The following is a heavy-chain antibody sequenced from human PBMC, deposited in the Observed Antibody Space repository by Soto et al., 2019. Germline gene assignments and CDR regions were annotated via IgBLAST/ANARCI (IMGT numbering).Heavy chain of an antibody. Sequence: ASVKVSCKTSEYRFSSYTIHWVRQAPGQRLEWMGWIIADSGNTKYSQTFQDRLTITRDTSASTVYMDLSSLRSEDTAVYYCASSYYYDSSGYSSLYYYYGMDVRARRTTVTVSS. V-gene: IGHV1-3*01. CDR1: EYRFSSYT. D-gene: IGHD3-22*01. J-gene: IGHJ6*02. CDR3: ASSYYYDSSGYSSLYYYYGMDV. CDR2: IIADSGNT.